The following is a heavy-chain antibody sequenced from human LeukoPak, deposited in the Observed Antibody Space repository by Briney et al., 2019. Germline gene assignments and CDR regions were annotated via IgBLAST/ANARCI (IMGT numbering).Heavy chain of an antibody. CDR3: ARGRKYSSGWYGWFDP. D-gene: IGHD6-19*01. V-gene: IGHV4-34*01. J-gene: IGHJ5*02. CDR2: INHSGST. CDR1: GGSISSYY. Sequence: SETLSLTCTVSGGSISSYYWSWIRQPPGKGLEWIGEINHSGSTNYNPSLKSRVTISVDTSKNQFSLKLSSVTAADTAVYYCARGRKYSSGWYGWFDPWGQGTLVTVSS.